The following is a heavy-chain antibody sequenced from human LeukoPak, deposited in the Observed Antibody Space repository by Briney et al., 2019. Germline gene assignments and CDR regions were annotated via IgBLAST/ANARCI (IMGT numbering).Heavy chain of an antibody. Sequence: GGSLRLFCAASGFTFDDYAMHWVRQAPGKGLEWVSGISWNSGSIGYADSVKGRFTISRDNAKNSLYLQMNSLSAEDAAVYYCARDPRRFSLGYYHSSHGYNGMDVWGQGTTVTVSS. J-gene: IGHJ6*02. V-gene: IGHV3-9*01. D-gene: IGHD3-16*01. CDR2: ISWNSGSI. CDR3: ARDPRRFSLGYYHSSHGYNGMDV. CDR1: GFTFDDYA.